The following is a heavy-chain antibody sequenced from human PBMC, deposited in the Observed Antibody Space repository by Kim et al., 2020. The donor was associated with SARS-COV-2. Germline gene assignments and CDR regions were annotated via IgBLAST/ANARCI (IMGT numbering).Heavy chain of an antibody. D-gene: IGHD5-12*01. V-gene: IGHV1-18*01. CDR2: ISAYNGNT. CDR1: GYTFTSYG. CDR3: ARDTSGYDWVYFDY. J-gene: IGHJ4*02. Sequence: ASVKVSCKASGYTFTSYGISWVRQAPGQGLEWMGWISAYNGNTNYAQKLQGRVTMTTDTSTSTAYMELRSLRSDDTAVYYCARDTSGYDWVYFDYWGQGTLVTVSS.